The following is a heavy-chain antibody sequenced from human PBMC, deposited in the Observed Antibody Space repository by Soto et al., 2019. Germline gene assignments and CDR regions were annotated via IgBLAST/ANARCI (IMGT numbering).Heavy chain of an antibody. V-gene: IGHV3-30*18. Sequence: PGGSLRLSCAASGFTFSSYGMHWVRQAPGKGLEWVAVISYDGSNKYYADSVKGRFTISRDNSKNTLYLQMNSLRAEDTAVYYCAKAPEIAPHNWFDPWGQGTLVTVS. CDR1: GFTFSSYG. CDR3: AKAPEIAPHNWFDP. D-gene: IGHD3-22*01. J-gene: IGHJ5*02. CDR2: ISYDGSNK.